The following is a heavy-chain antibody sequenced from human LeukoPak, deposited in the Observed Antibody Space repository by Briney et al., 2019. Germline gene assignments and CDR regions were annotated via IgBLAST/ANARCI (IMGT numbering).Heavy chain of an antibody. CDR1: GFTFSSYN. V-gene: IGHV3-30*03. CDR2: ISYDGSNK. J-gene: IGHJ4*02. CDR3: ARGSSFDY. Sequence: QPGRSLRLPCAASGFTFSSYNMHWVRQAPGKGLEWVAVISYDGSNKYHADSVKGRFTISRDNSKSTLYLQMNSLRPEDTAVYYCARGSSFDYWGQGTLVTVSS. D-gene: IGHD6-13*01.